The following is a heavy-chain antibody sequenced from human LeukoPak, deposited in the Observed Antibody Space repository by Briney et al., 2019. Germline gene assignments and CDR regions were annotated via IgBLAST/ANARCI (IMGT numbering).Heavy chain of an antibody. Sequence: GGSLRLSCAASGFSFSTYYMTWVRQAPGKGLEWVAGIKQDGSENYYVDSVKGRFTISRDNSKNSLYLQMNSLRAEDTAVYFCVRERYCTTSACYVGVPFDYWGQGTLVTVS. CDR1: GFSFSTYY. CDR3: VRERYCTTSACYVGVPFDY. J-gene: IGHJ4*02. V-gene: IGHV3-7*01. CDR2: IKQDGSEN. D-gene: IGHD2-2*01.